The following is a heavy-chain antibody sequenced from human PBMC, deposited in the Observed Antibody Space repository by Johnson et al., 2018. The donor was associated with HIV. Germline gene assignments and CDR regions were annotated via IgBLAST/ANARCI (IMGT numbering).Heavy chain of an antibody. CDR3: VRGGAVAPSSGFDI. Sequence: VQLVESGGGVVRPGGSLRLSCVASGFTFDDYGMSWVRQAPGKGLGWVANINQDGVEKYYVDSVKGPFTISRDNATNSLFLQMNIVRDEDTAVYYCVRGGAVAPSSGFDIWGQGTMVTVSS. CDR2: INQDGVEK. CDR1: GFTFDDYG. J-gene: IGHJ3*02. V-gene: IGHV3-7*05. D-gene: IGHD6-19*01.